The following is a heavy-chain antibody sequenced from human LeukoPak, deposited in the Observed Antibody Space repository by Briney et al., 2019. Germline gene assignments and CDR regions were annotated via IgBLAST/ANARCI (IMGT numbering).Heavy chain of an antibody. CDR2: ISSGGDYK. CDR3: ARDSTSGWYGYYYYYYMDV. D-gene: IGHD6-19*01. Sequence: GGSLRLSCAASGFTFSSFSMNWVRQAPGKGLEWVSSISSGGDYKHYADSVKGRLTISRDNAKNSLYLQMNSLRAEDTAVYYCARDSTSGWYGYYYYYYMDVWGKGTTVTVSS. CDR1: GFTFSSFS. V-gene: IGHV3-21*01. J-gene: IGHJ6*03.